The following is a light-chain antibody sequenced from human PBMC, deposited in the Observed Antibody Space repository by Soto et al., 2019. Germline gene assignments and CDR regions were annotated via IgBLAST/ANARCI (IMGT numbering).Light chain of an antibody. J-gene: IGKJ1*01. CDR1: QTVLTN. V-gene: IGKV3-15*01. CDR2: AAS. Sequence: VVMSQSPATLPVSPGERATLSCRASQTVLTNLAWYQQRPGQAPRLLIYAASVTATGVPARFSGSGSGTEFTLTISSLQSEDFAVYYCQQYNNWPETFGQGTMVDIK. CDR3: QQYNNWPET.